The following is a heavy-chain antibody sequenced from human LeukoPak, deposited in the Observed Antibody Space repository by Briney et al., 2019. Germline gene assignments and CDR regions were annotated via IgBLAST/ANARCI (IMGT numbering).Heavy chain of an antibody. V-gene: IGHV1-69*10. CDR1: GGTFSSYA. D-gene: IGHD6-13*01. CDR2: IIPILGIA. J-gene: IGHJ4*02. Sequence: VKVSCKASGGTFSSYAISWVRQAPGQGLEWMGRIIPILGIANYAQKFQGRVTITADKSTSTAYMELSSLRSEDTAVYYCARDGSIAAAGFFWGQGTLVTVSS. CDR3: ARDGSIAAAGFF.